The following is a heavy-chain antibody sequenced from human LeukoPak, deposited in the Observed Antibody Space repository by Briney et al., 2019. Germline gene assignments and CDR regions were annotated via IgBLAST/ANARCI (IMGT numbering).Heavy chain of an antibody. J-gene: IGHJ5*02. CDR2: MNPNSGNT. Sequence: ASVKVSCKASGYTFTSYDINWVRQATGQGLEWMGWMNPNSGNTGYAQKFQGRVTITRNTSISTAYMELSSLRSEDTAVYYCARGRKKRYGWFDPWGQGTLVTVSS. V-gene: IGHV1-8*03. CDR3: ARGRKKRYGWFDP. D-gene: IGHD3-9*01. CDR1: GYTFTSYD.